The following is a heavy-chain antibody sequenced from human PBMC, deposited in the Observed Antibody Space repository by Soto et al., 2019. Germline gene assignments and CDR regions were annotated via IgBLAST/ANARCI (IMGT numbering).Heavy chain of an antibody. Sequence: ASVKVSCKASGYTFTNYAMHWVRQAPGQRLEWMGWINAGNGNTKYSQKFQGRVTITRDTSASTAYMELSSLRSEDTAVYYCATYYYGSGSQDYYGMDVWGQGTTVTVSS. CDR3: ATYYYGSGSQDYYGMDV. J-gene: IGHJ6*02. D-gene: IGHD3-10*01. CDR2: INAGNGNT. CDR1: GYTFTNYA. V-gene: IGHV1-3*01.